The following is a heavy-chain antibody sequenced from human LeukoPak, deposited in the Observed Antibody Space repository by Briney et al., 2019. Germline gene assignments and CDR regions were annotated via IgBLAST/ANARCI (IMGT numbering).Heavy chain of an antibody. Sequence: PGGSLRLSCAASGFTFSSYWMSWVRQAPGKGLEWVANIKQDGSEKYYVDSVKGRFTISRDNAKNSLYLQMNSLRAEDTAVYYCARDHSLGPTTYYFDYRGQGTLVTVSS. CDR1: GFTFSSYW. CDR2: IKQDGSEK. D-gene: IGHD1-1*01. CDR3: ARDHSLGPTTYYFDY. V-gene: IGHV3-7*01. J-gene: IGHJ4*02.